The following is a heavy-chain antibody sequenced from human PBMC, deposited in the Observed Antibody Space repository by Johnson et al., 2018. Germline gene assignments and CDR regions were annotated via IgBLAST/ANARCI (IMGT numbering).Heavy chain of an antibody. V-gene: IGHV3-23*04. CDR2: ISGSGTSA. D-gene: IGHD1-26*01. Sequence: VQLVESGGGLVQPGGSLRLSCVASGFTFGNYWMSWVRQAPGKGLEWVSAISGSGTSAYYADSVKGRFTISRDNSKNTLFLQMNSLRAEDTAVYNCAKDQKIYSGTYDAFDIWGQGTMVTVSS. J-gene: IGHJ3*02. CDR1: GFTFGNYW. CDR3: AKDQKIYSGTYDAFDI.